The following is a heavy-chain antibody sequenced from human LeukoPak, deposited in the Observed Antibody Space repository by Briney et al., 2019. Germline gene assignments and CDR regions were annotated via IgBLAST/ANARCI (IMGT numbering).Heavy chain of an antibody. Sequence: GGSLRLSCAASGFTFSSYAMSWVRQAPGKGLEWVSAFSGSGGSTYYADSVKGRFTISRDNSKNTLYLQMNSLRAEDTAVYYCANQNPTSAVTTKDYYYYGMDVWGQGTTVTVSS. V-gene: IGHV3-23*01. CDR3: ANQNPTSAVTTKDYYYYGMDV. CDR1: GFTFSSYA. D-gene: IGHD4-17*01. J-gene: IGHJ6*02. CDR2: FSGSGGST.